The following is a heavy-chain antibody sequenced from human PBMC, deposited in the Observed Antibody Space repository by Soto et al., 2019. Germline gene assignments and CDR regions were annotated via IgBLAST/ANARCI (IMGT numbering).Heavy chain of an antibody. D-gene: IGHD3-22*01. CDR2: IKSKTDGGTT. Sequence: EVQLVESGGGLVKPGGSLRLSCAASGFTFSNAWMSWVRQAPGKGLEWVGRIKSKTDGGTTDYAAPVKGRFTISKDDSKNTLYLQMNSLKSDDTAVYYCTTGATYYYDSSGYYPLDYWGQGTLVTVSS. V-gene: IGHV3-15*01. J-gene: IGHJ4*02. CDR1: GFTFSNAW. CDR3: TTGATYYYDSSGYYPLDY.